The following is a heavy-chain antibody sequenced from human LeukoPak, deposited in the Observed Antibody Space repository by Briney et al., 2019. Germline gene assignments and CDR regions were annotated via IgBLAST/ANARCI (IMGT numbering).Heavy chain of an antibody. CDR3: ARGATDYFYMDV. J-gene: IGHJ6*03. CDR1: GYTFSSYS. CDR2: IDPSDGGR. Sequence: ASVMVSCKTSGYTFSSYSMHWVRQAPGQGLEWMAIIDPSDGGRSYAQKFQGRVTMTSDTSASTVYMELRSLRSEDTAVYYCARGATDYFYMDVWGKETTVSVSS. V-gene: IGHV1-46*01.